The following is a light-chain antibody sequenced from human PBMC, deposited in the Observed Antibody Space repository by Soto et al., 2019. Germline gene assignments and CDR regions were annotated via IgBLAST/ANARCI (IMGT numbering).Light chain of an antibody. CDR1: SSDVGGYNY. Sequence: QSALTQPASVYGSPGQSITISCTGTSSDVGGYNYVSWYQQHPGKAPKLMIYDVSNRPSGVSNRFSGSKSGNTASLTISGLQAEDEADYYCGSYTSGNGLLFGGGTQLTVL. CDR3: GSYTSGNGLL. CDR2: DVS. J-gene: IGLJ2*01. V-gene: IGLV2-14*01.